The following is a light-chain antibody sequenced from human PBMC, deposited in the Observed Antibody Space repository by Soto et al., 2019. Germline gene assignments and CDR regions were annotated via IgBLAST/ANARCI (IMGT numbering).Light chain of an antibody. CDR3: SSYATSTTLI. J-gene: IGLJ2*01. V-gene: IGLV2-14*01. CDR1: SSDVGAYNY. Sequence: QSVLTQPTSVSGSPGQSTTISCTGTSSDVGAYNYVSWYQQHPGKAPKLMISEVSNRPSGVSNRFSGSKSGNTASLTISGLQAEDEADYYCSSYATSTTLIFGGGTKLTVL. CDR2: EVS.